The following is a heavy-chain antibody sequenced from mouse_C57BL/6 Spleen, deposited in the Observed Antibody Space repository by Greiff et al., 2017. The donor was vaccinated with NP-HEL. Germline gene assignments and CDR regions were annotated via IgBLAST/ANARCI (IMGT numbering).Heavy chain of an antibody. CDR2: INPGSGGT. D-gene: IGHD1-1*01. V-gene: IGHV1-54*01. Sequence: QVQLQQSGAELVRPGTSVKVSCKASGYAFTNYLIEWVKQRPGQGLEWIGVINPGSGGTNYNEKFKGKATLTADQSSSTAYMQLSSLTSEDSAVYFCARGTTVVASYYFDYWGQGTTLTVSS. CDR1: GYAFTNYL. CDR3: ARGTTVVASYYFDY. J-gene: IGHJ2*01.